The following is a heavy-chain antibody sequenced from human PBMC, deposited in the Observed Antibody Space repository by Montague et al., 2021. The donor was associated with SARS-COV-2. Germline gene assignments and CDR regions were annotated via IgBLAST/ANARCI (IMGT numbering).Heavy chain of an antibody. V-gene: IGHV4-38-2*02. J-gene: IGHJ6*02. CDR3: ARDLAGYYGSGSYGGMDV. CDR1: GYSISSGYY. D-gene: IGHD3-10*01. CDR2: IYHSGST. Sequence: SETLSLTCTVSGYSISSGYYWGWIRQPPGKGLEWIGSIYHSGSTYYNPSLESRVTISVDTSKNQFSLKLSSVTAADTAVYYCARDLAGYYGSGSYGGMDVWGQGTTVTVSS.